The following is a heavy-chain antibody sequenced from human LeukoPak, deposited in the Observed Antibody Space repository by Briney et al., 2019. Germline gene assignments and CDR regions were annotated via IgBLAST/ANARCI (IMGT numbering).Heavy chain of an antibody. J-gene: IGHJ4*02. Sequence: GGSLRLSCAASGFTFSNAWMSWVRQAPGKGLEWVSSISSSNSYIYYADSVKGRFTISRDNAKNSLYLQMNSLRAEDTAVYYCARLSGSYYEPLDYWGQGTLVTVSS. V-gene: IGHV3-21*01. D-gene: IGHD1-26*01. CDR3: ARLSGSYYEPLDY. CDR1: GFTFSNAW. CDR2: ISSSNSYI.